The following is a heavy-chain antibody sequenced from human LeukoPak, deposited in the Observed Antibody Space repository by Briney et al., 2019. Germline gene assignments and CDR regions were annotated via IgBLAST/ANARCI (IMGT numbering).Heavy chain of an antibody. V-gene: IGHV4-39*01. CDR3: ARGLGYGSGSYYLGFDT. D-gene: IGHD3-10*01. Sequence: PSETLSLTCTVFGGSISTSSSYWGWIRQPLGKGLEWIGSIYYSGSTYYNPSLKSRVTISVDTSRNQFSLKLSSVSAADTAVYYCARGLGYGSGSYYLGFDTWGQGTMVTVSS. CDR2: IYYSGST. CDR1: GGSISTSSSY. J-gene: IGHJ3*02.